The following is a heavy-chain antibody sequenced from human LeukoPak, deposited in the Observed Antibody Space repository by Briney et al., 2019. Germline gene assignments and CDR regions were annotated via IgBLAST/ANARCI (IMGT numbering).Heavy chain of an antibody. J-gene: IGHJ6*03. CDR1: GYAFTSYD. CDR3: ARGGMVRGVITTHYYYYMDV. CDR2: MNPNSGNT. V-gene: IGHV1-8*03. D-gene: IGHD3-10*01. Sequence: ASVKVSCKASGYAFTSYDINWVRQATGQGLEWMGWMNPNSGNTGYAQKFQGRVTITRNTSISTAYMGLSSLRSEDTAVYYCARGGMVRGVITTHYYYYMDVWGKGTTVTVSS.